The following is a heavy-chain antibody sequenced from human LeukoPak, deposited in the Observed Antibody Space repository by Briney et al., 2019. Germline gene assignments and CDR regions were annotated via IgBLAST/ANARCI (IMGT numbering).Heavy chain of an antibody. CDR1: GFTFSSYA. V-gene: IGHV3-30*04. CDR2: ISYDGSDK. D-gene: IGHD2-2*01. J-gene: IGHJ6*03. CDR3: ARALATYCSSTSCYAQHYYYYYMDV. Sequence: GGPLRLSCAASGFTFSSYAMHWVRQAPGKGLEWVTLISYDGSDKYYADSVKGRFTISRDNAKNTLYLQMNSLRAEDTAVYYCARALATYCSSTSCYAQHYYYYYMDVWGKGTTVTVSS.